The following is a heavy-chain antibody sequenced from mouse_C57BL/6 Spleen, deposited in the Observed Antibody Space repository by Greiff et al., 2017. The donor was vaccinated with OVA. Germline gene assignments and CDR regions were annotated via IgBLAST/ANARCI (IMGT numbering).Heavy chain of an antibody. D-gene: IGHD2-2*01. V-gene: IGHV1-55*01. CDR1: GYTFTSYW. Sequence: QVQLQQPGAELVKPGASVKMSCKASGYTFTSYWMTWVKQRPGQGLEWIGDIYPGSGRTNYNEKFKSKATLTVDTSSSTAYMQLSSLTSEDSAVYYCARGVKPVYAMDYWGQGTSVTVSS. CDR3: ARGVKPVYAMDY. CDR2: IYPGSGRT. J-gene: IGHJ4*01.